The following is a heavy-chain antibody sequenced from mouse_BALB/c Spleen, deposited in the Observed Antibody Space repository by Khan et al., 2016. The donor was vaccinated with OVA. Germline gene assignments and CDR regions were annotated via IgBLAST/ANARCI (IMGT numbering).Heavy chain of an antibody. D-gene: IGHD1-1*01. CDR1: GYIFTSYW. CDR3: AREEALYYFDY. CDR2: IYPGTDNT. Sequence: QVRLQQSGAELVRPGSSVKLSCKTSGYIFTSYWIHWVKQRSGQGLEWIARIYPGTDNTYYNEKLKDKATLTADKSSSTAYLQLSSLKSEDSAVYVCAREEALYYFDYWGQGTTLTVSS. V-gene: IGHV1S132*01. J-gene: IGHJ2*01.